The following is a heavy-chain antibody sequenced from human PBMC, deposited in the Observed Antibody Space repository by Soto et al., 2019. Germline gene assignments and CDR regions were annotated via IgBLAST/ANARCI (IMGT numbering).Heavy chain of an antibody. CDR3: AKMSSENYYDPVFS. J-gene: IGHJ4*02. D-gene: IGHD3-22*01. Sequence: QVQLVESGGGLVKTSGSLRIACAASGFTFSDYYMSWVRQAPGKGLEWLSYISSSGNTIYYADSVKGRFTISRDNARNSVYLQMNSLRAEDTAIYFCAKMSSENYYDPVFSWGQGTLVTVSS. CDR2: ISSSGNTI. V-gene: IGHV3-11*01. CDR1: GFTFSDYY.